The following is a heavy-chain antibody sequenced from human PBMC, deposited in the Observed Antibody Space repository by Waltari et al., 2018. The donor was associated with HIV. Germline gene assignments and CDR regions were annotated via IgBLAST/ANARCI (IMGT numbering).Heavy chain of an antibody. CDR1: GGSISTSSFY. CDR2: VYYTGST. V-gene: IGHV4-39*01. CDR3: ARHMISERGSYDILTGFDY. J-gene: IGHJ4*02. Sequence: QLQLQESGPGLVTPSETLSLTCSVSGGSISTSSFYWAWLRQAPGKGLEWIGSVYYTGSTFYNPSLGSRLSVSVDTSKKEVSLRLSSVTAADTAVYYCARHMISERGSYDILTGFDYWGQGTLVTVSS. D-gene: IGHD3-9*01.